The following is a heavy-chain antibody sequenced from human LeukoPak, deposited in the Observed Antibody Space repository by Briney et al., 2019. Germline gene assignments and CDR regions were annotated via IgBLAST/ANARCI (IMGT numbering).Heavy chain of an antibody. V-gene: IGHV1-2*02. J-gene: IGHJ4*02. D-gene: IGHD6-13*01. CDR2: INPNSGGT. CDR1: GYTFTGYY. Sequence: SVKVSCKASGYTFTGYYLHWVRQAPGQGPEWMGWINPNSGGTDYAQKFQGRVTMTRDTSSSTAYMELSSLRSDDTAVYYCARSFQAIATAGSGLYFDFWGQGTLVTVSS. CDR3: ARSFQAIATAGSGLYFDF.